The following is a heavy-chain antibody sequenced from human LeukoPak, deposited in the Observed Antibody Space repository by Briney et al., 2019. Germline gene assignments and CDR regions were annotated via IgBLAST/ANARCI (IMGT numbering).Heavy chain of an antibody. Sequence: VASAKVSCKASGYTFTAYYMHWVRQAPGQGLEWMGRINLNSGDINYAQKFQGRVTMTRDTSINTAYMEMTSLRSDDTAVYYCETGTSSTTNWNWFDPWGKGTLVTVSS. CDR1: GYTFTAYY. V-gene: IGHV1-2*06. CDR2: INLNSGDI. CDR3: ETGTSSTTNWNWFDP. D-gene: IGHD2-2*01. J-gene: IGHJ5*02.